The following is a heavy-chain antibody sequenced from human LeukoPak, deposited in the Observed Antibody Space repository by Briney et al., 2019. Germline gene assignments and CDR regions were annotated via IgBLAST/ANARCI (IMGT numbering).Heavy chain of an antibody. V-gene: IGHV3-48*04. CDR3: ARAGKQRLERYFDY. CDR1: GFTFSSYN. Sequence: GGSLRLSCAASGFTFSSYNMNWVRQAPGKGLEWVSYISGSSSSIYYADSVKGRFTISRDNAKNSLYLQMNSLRAEDTAVYYCARAGKQRLERYFDYWGQGTLVTVSS. J-gene: IGHJ4*02. CDR2: ISGSSSSI. D-gene: IGHD6-25*01.